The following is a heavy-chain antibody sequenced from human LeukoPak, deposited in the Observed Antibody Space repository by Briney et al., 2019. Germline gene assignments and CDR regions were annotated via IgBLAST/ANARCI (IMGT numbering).Heavy chain of an antibody. J-gene: IGHJ4*02. Sequence: PGGSLRLPCAASGFTFSNSGMRWLRQAPGKGLEWVSTISATGGSTFYADSVKGRFTISRDNSKDTLYLQINSLRAEDTAVYFCAKVQTRVVSPPDSWGQGTLVTVSS. CDR2: ISATGGST. D-gene: IGHD4-23*01. CDR1: GFTFSNSG. CDR3: AKVQTRVVSPPDS. V-gene: IGHV3-23*01.